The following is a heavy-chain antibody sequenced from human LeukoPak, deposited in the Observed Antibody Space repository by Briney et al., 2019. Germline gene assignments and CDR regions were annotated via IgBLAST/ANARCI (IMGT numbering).Heavy chain of an antibody. CDR1: GFTFSGYA. CDR3: ARGGPYYYDNSGSYYFDY. CDR2: ISGSGGTT. J-gene: IGHJ4*02. D-gene: IGHD3-22*01. Sequence: GGSLRLSCAASGFTFSGYAMNWVRQAPGKGLEWVSAISGSGGTTFYADSVKGRFTISRDNSKNTLYMQMNSLRAEDTAVYYCARGGPYYYDNSGSYYFDYWGQGALVTVSS. V-gene: IGHV3-23*01.